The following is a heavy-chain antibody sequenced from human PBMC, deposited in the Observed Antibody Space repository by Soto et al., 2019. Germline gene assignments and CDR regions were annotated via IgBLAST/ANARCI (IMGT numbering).Heavy chain of an antibody. V-gene: IGHV3-30*04. D-gene: IGHD3-10*01. CDR1: GFTFSSYT. Sequence: QVQLVETGGGVVQPGRSLRLSCATSGFTFSSYTMHWVRQAPGEGLDWVAVISGAERDKRYAGSVQGRFTISRDNSKNTLSLPMNSLRTEDTATYYCARDLSGVGIESEWGQGTLVTVSS. CDR2: ISGAERDK. CDR3: ARDLSGVGIESE. J-gene: IGHJ4*02.